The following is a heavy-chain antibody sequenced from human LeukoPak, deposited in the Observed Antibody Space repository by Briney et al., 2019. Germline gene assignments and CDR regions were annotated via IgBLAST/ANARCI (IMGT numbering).Heavy chain of an antibody. V-gene: IGHV1-2*02. D-gene: IGHD4/OR15-4a*01. Sequence: ASVKVSCKASGYTFTSYDINWVRQATGQGLEWMGWINPNSGGTNYAQKFQGRVTMTRDTSTSTAYMELSRLRYEDTAVYYCASPGGDYGVPKTPEYIQHWGQGTLVIVSS. CDR3: ASPGGDYGVPKTPEYIQH. CDR1: GYTFTSYD. J-gene: IGHJ1*01. CDR2: INPNSGGT.